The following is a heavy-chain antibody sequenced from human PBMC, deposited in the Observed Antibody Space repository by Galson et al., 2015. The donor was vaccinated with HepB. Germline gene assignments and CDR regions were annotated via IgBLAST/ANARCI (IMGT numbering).Heavy chain of an antibody. CDR2: INAGNGNT. J-gene: IGHJ5*02. Sequence: SVKVSCKASGYTFTSYAMHWVRQAPGQRLEWMGWINAGNGNTKYSQKFQGRVTITRDTSASTAYMELSSLRSEDTAVYYCARGLDYCGSGTNWFDPWGQGTLVTVSS. D-gene: IGHD3-10*01. CDR1: GYTFTSYA. CDR3: ARGLDYCGSGTNWFDP. V-gene: IGHV1-3*01.